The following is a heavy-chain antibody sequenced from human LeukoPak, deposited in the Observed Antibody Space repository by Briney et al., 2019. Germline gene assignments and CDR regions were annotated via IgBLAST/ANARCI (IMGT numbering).Heavy chain of an antibody. CDR3: ATLATSVLIKDY. Sequence: GGSLRLSCAASGFSFSSYSMNWVRQAPGKGLVWVSSITSSSDSMYYADSVKGRFTISRDNAKNSLYLQVNSLRAEDTAVYYCATLATSVLIKDYWGQGTLVTVSS. CDR2: ITSSSDSM. D-gene: IGHD4-23*01. V-gene: IGHV3-21*01. CDR1: GFSFSSYS. J-gene: IGHJ4*02.